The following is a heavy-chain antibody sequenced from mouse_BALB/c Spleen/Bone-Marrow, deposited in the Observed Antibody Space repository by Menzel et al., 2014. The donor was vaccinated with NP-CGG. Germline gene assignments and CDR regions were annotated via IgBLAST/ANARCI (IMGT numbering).Heavy chain of an antibody. CDR2: IDPSNSET. V-gene: IGHV1-74*01. CDR3: ARTFQPRRAMDY. D-gene: IGHD6-1*01. J-gene: IGHJ4*01. CDR1: DYTFTSYW. Sequence: QVQLQQSGPELVRPGASVKMSCKASDYTFTSYWMHWVKQRPGQGLEWIGMIDPSNSETRLNQKFKDKATLNVDKSSNTACMHLSSLTAEDSAVYYCARTFQPRRAMDYWGQGSSVTVSS.